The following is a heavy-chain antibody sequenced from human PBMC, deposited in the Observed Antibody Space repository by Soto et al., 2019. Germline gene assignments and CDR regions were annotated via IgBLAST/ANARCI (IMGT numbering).Heavy chain of an antibody. J-gene: IGHJ5*02. CDR3: ARHSHYDILTGYYIGFDP. D-gene: IGHD3-9*01. V-gene: IGHV5-10-1*01. Sequence: GESLKSSCKGSGYSFTSYWISWVRQMPGKGLEWMGRIDPSDSYTNYSPSFQGHVTISADKSISTAYLQWSSLKASDTAMYYCARHSHYDILTGYYIGFDPWGQGTLVTVSS. CDR1: GYSFTSYW. CDR2: IDPSDSYT.